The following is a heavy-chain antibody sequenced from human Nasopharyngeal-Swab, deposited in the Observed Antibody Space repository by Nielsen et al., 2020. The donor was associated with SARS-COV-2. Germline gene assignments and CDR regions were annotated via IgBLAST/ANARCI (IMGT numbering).Heavy chain of an antibody. CDR1: GFTFSSYS. Sequence: GESLRLSCAASGFTFSSYSMNWVRQAPGKGLEWVSSISSSSGYIYYADSVKGRFTISRDNAKNSLYLQMNSLRAEDTAVYYCARGGGYSSGWYSPLDYWGQGTLVTVSS. CDR3: ARGGGYSSGWYSPLDY. CDR2: ISSSSGYI. J-gene: IGHJ4*02. V-gene: IGHV3-21*01. D-gene: IGHD6-19*01.